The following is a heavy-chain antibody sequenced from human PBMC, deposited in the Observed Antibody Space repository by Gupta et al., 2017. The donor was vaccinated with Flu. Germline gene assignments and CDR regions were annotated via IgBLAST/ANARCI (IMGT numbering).Heavy chain of an antibody. V-gene: IGHV3-7*01. Sequence: EVQLVESGGGLVQPGGSLRLSCGASGFTLSDYWMSWVRQAPGKGPELVANINRDGSGRNYMDFVRGRFTISRDNAKNAVYFQMNSLRVDDTAVYYCARDVGSGDYDSWGQGTLVTVSS. CDR2: INRDGSGR. J-gene: IGHJ5*01. CDR3: ARDVGSGDYDS. D-gene: IGHD4-17*01. CDR1: GFTLSDYW.